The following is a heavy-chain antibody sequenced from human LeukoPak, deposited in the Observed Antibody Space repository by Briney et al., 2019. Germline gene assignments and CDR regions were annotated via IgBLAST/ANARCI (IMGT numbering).Heavy chain of an antibody. Sequence: ASVKVSCKASGYTFTGYYMHWVRQAPGQGLEWMGWINPNSGGTNYAQKFQGRVTMTRDTSISTAYLQWSSLKASDTAMYYCARSLVPASSYYYYYVDVWGKGTTVTVSS. CDR2: INPNSGGT. CDR3: ARSLVPASSYYYYYVDV. D-gene: IGHD2-2*01. V-gene: IGHV1-2*02. CDR1: GYTFTGYY. J-gene: IGHJ6*03.